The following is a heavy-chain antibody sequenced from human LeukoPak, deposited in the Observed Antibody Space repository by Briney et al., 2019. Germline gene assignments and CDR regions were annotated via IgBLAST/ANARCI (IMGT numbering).Heavy chain of an antibody. J-gene: IGHJ3*02. CDR2: IYYSGST. CDR1: GGSISSGGSY. CDR3: ARFIMITFGGVIVSAPYAFDI. D-gene: IGHD3-16*02. Sequence: SETLSLTCTVSGGSISSGGSYWSWIRQHPGKGLEWIGYIYYSGSTYYNPSLKSRVTISVDTSKNQFSLKLSSVTAADTAVYYCARFIMITFGGVIVSAPYAFDIWGQGTMVTVSS. V-gene: IGHV4-31*03.